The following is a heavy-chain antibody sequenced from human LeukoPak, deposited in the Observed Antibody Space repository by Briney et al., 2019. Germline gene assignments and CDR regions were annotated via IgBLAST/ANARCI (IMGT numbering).Heavy chain of an antibody. CDR1: GYSFTTHW. D-gene: IGHD6-6*01. J-gene: IGHJ5*02. CDR3: ARQYSSLYNWFNP. CDR2: IYPGDSDT. V-gene: IGHV5-51*01. Sequence: GESLKISCKGSGYSFTTHWIGWVRQMPGKGLEWMGIIYPGDSDTRYGPSFQGQVTISADKSISTAYLQWGSLKASDTAMYYCARQYSSLYNWFNPWGQGTLVTVSS.